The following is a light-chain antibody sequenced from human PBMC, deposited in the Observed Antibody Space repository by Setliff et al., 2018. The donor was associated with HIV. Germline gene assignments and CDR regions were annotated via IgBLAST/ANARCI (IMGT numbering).Light chain of an antibody. V-gene: IGLV2-14*03. CDR3: ASHRDTNTLEV. CDR1: NSGIGSHDY. Sequence: QSVLTRPASVSGSPGQSITISCSGTNSGIGSHDYVSWYQQHPGKAPKLIIFSVTYRPSGVSDRFSGSKSGNTASLTISGLQPEDEADYYCASHRDTNTLEVFGTGTKVTVL. J-gene: IGLJ1*01. CDR2: SVT.